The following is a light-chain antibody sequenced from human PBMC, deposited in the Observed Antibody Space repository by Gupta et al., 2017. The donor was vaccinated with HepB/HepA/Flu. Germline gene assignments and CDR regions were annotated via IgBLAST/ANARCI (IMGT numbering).Light chain of an antibody. V-gene: IGKV2-28*01. J-gene: IGKJ5*01. CDR1: QSLLHSNGYNY. CDR3: MQALQTRIT. Sequence: DIVMTQSLLSLPVTPGEPASISCRSSQSLLHSNGYNYLDWYLQKPGQSPQLLIYLGSNRASGVPDRFSGSGSGTDFTLKISRVEAEDVGVYYCMQALQTRITFGQGTRLEIK. CDR2: LGS.